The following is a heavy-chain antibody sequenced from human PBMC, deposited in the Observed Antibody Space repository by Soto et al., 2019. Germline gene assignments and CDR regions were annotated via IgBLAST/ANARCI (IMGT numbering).Heavy chain of an antibody. CDR1: GVSFNNNG. CDR3: ARVLYYGSGSYSPYGMDV. J-gene: IGHJ6*02. D-gene: IGHD3-10*01. V-gene: IGHV1-69*01. CDR2: VSPPVRTS. Sequence: QVQLVQSGAEVKKPGSSVKVSCKTSGVSFNNNGIGWVRQSPGHGLEWMVGVSPPVRTSNYARKFQGRISITADASTGTVNMELSSLTSEDTAQYYCARVLYYGSGSYSPYGMDVWGQGTTVTVSS.